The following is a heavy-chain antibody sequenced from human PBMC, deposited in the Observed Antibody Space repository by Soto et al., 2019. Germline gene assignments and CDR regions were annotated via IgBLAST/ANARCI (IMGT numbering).Heavy chain of an antibody. J-gene: IGHJ4*02. D-gene: IGHD1-26*01. V-gene: IGHV3-30*18. CDR1: GFTFSNYG. CDR3: AKDQWELLYYFDY. Sequence: GGSLRLSCAASGFTFSNYGMHWVRQAPGKGLEWVAVISCDGSSKYYADSVKGRFTISRDNSKNPLYLQMNSLRAEDTAVYYSAKDQWELLYYFDYWGQGTLVTVSS. CDR2: ISCDGSSK.